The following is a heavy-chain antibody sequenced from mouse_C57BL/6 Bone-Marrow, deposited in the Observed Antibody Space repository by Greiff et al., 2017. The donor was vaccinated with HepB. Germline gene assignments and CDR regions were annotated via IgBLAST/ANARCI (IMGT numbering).Heavy chain of an antibody. V-gene: IGHV5-15*01. Sequence: EVKLMESGGGLVQPGGSLKLSCAASGFTFSDYGMAWVRQAPRKGPEWVAFISNLAYSIYYADTVTGRFTISRENAKNTLYLEMSSLRSEDTAMYYCARHEPYYYGSSYDYWGQGTSVTVSS. CDR2: ISNLAYSI. J-gene: IGHJ4*01. CDR1: GFTFSDYG. CDR3: ARHEPYYYGSSYDY. D-gene: IGHD1-1*01.